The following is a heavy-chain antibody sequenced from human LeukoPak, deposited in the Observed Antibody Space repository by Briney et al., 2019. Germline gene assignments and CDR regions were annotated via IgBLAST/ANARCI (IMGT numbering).Heavy chain of an antibody. CDR2: ISSNGGST. Sequence: GGSLRLSCAASGFTFSSYAMHWVRQAPGKGLEYVSAISSNGGSTYYANSVKGRFTISRDNAKNSLYLQMNSLRAEDTAVYYCARDRPYYDILTHNPDAFDIWGQGTMVTVSS. CDR3: ARDRPYYDILTHNPDAFDI. CDR1: GFTFSSYA. D-gene: IGHD3-9*01. V-gene: IGHV3-64*01. J-gene: IGHJ3*02.